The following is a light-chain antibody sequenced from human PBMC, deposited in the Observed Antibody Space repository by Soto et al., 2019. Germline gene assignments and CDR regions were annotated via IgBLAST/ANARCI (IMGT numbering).Light chain of an antibody. CDR2: EVS. CDR1: SSDIGGYNY. J-gene: IGLJ2*01. CDR3: SSYTTSSTVL. V-gene: IGLV2-14*01. Sequence: QSALTQPASVSGSPGQSITISCTGTSSDIGGYNYVSWYQQHPGKAPKLMIYEVSNRPSGVSNRFSGSKSGNTASLTISGLQAEDEADYYCSSYTTSSTVLFAGGTKVTV.